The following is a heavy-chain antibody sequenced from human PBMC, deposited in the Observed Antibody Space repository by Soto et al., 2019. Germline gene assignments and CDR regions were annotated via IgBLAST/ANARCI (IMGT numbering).Heavy chain of an antibody. J-gene: IGHJ4*02. CDR1: GFTFSSYG. CDR2: ISYDGSNK. CDR3: AKYARRDYVWGSEFDY. V-gene: IGHV3-30*18. D-gene: IGHD3-16*01. Sequence: GGSLRLSCAASGFTFSSYGMHWVRQAPGKGLEWVAVISYDGSNKYYADSVKGRFTISRDNSKNTLYLQMNSLRAEDTAVYYCAKYARRDYVWGSEFDYWGQGTLVTVSS.